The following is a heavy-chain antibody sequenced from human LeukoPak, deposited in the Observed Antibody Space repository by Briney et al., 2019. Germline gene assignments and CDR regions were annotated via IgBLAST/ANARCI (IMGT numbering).Heavy chain of an antibody. CDR2: IYTSGST. V-gene: IGHV4-61*02. CDR3: AAFYGSGSFYWFDP. J-gene: IGHJ5*02. CDR1: GGSISSGSYY. D-gene: IGHD3-10*01. Sequence: SETLSLTCTVSGGSISSGSYYWSWIRQPAGKGLEWIGRIYTSGSTNYNPSLKSRVTISVDTSKNQFSLKLSSATAADTAVYYCAAFYGSGSFYWFDPWGQGTLVTVPS.